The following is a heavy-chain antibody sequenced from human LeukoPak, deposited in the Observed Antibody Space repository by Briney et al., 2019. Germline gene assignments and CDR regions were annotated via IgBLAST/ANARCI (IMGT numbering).Heavy chain of an antibody. CDR3: ARGTTYYYGSETQTTFDY. V-gene: IGHV4-30-2*01. CDR2: IYHSGST. D-gene: IGHD3-10*01. J-gene: IGHJ4*02. CDR1: GGSISSGGYS. Sequence: KPSETLSLTCAVSGGSISSGGYSWSWIRQPPGKGLEWIGYIYHSGSTYYNPSLKSRVTISVDRSKNQFSLKLSSVTAADTAVYYCARGTTYYYGSETQTTFDYWGQGTLVTVSS.